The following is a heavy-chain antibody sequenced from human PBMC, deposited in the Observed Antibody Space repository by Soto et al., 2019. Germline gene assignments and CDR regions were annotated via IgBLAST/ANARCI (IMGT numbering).Heavy chain of an antibody. CDR2: IYYSGST. Sequence: SETLSLTCTVSGGSISSSSYYGGWIRQPPGKGLEWIGSIYYSGSTYYNPSLKSRVTISVDTSKNQFSLKLSSVTPEDTAVYYCARESVRQQLAYYFDYWGQGTLVTVS. V-gene: IGHV4-39*02. CDR1: GGSISSSSYY. D-gene: IGHD6-13*01. CDR3: ARESVRQQLAYYFDY. J-gene: IGHJ4*02.